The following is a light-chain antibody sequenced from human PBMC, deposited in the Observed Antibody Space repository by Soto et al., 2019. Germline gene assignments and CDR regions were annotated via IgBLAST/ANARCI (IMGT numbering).Light chain of an antibody. CDR1: SSDVGGYNY. J-gene: IGLJ1*01. CDR2: EVS. V-gene: IGLV2-14*01. CDR3: SSYTSSSTVV. Sequence: QSALTQPASVSGSPGQSITISCTGTSSDVGGYNYVSWYQHHPGKAPRLIIYEVSNRPSGVSNRFSGSKSGNTASLTISGPQADDEADYYCSSYTSSSTVVFGIGTKVTVL.